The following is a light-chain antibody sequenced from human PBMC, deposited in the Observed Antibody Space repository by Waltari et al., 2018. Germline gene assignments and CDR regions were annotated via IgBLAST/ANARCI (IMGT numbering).Light chain of an antibody. CDR2: VSSAGSH. Sequence: QVVLTQSPSASASLGASVKLTCTLSSGHSSYAIAWHQPQTEKGPRYLMKVSSAGSHQKGDGIPDRFSGSSSGTERYLTISSVQSEDEADYYCQTWDTGTHVVFGGGTKLTVL. CDR1: SGHSSYA. J-gene: IGLJ2*01. CDR3: QTWDTGTHVV. V-gene: IGLV4-69*01.